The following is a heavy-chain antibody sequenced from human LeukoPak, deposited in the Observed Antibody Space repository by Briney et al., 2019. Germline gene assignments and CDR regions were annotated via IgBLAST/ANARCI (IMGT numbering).Heavy chain of an antibody. CDR3: ARAYCSGGSCYEYYYYYYGMDV. D-gene: IGHD2-15*01. CDR1: GGTFSSYA. CDR2: IIPIFGTA. J-gene: IGHJ6*04. V-gene: IGHV1-69*01. Sequence: GASVKVSCKASGGTFSSYAISWVRQAPGQGLEWMGGIIPIFGTANYAQKFQSRVTITADESTSTAYMELSSLRSGDTAVYYCARAYCSGGSCYEYYYYYYGMDVWGKGTTVTVSS.